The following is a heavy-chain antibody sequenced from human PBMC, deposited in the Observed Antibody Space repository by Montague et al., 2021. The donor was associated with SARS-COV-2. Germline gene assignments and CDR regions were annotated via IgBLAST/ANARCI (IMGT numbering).Heavy chain of an antibody. Sequence: SETLSLTCTVSGGSISSTSYYWGWIRQSPGKGLEWIGSIYHSGGTNYNPSLKSRVTISVDTSKNQFSLKLSSLTAADTAVYYCARGLTDVTVILVFVGASLYFDSWGQGALVTVPS. CDR3: ARGLTDVTVILVFVGASLYFDS. V-gene: IGHV4-39*07. J-gene: IGHJ4*02. CDR1: GGSISSTSYY. CDR2: IYHSGGT. D-gene: IGHD3-22*01.